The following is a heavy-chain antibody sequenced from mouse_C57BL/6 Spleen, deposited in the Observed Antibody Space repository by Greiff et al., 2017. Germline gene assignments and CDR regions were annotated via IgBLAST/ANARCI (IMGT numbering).Heavy chain of an antibody. CDR1: GFTFSSYG. CDR3: ARRYLLRYYFDY. Sequence: EVHLVESGGDLVKPGGSLKLSCAASGFTFSSYGMSCVRQTPDKRLEWVATIRSGGSYTYYPDSVKGRFTISRDNAKNTLYLKMSSLKSEDTAMYYCARRYLLRYYFDYWGQGTTLTVSS. J-gene: IGHJ2*01. V-gene: IGHV5-6*01. D-gene: IGHD1-1*01. CDR2: IRSGGSYT.